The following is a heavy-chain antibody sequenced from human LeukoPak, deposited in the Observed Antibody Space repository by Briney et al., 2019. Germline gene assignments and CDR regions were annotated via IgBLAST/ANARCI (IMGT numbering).Heavy chain of an antibody. CDR2: ISYDGSNK. Sequence: GGSLRLSCAASGFTFSSYGMHWVRQAPGKGLEWVAVISYDGSNKYYADSVKGRFTISRDNSKNTLYLQMNSLRAEDTAVYYCAKMAVLLWFGVDYWGQGTLVTVSS. D-gene: IGHD3-10*01. CDR3: AKMAVLLWFGVDY. J-gene: IGHJ4*02. V-gene: IGHV3-30*18. CDR1: GFTFSSYG.